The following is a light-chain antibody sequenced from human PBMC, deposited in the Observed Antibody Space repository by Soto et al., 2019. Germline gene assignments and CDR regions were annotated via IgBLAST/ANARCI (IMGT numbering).Light chain of an antibody. Sequence: DIQMTQSPSTLSASVGDRVTITCRASQSISSWLAWYQQKPGKAPKLLIYDASSLESGVPSRFSGSGSGTDFTLTISSLQPEDFATYYCQQSYSTPPGTFGQGTKVEIK. V-gene: IGKV1-39*01. CDR2: DAS. J-gene: IGKJ1*01. CDR3: QQSYSTPPGT. CDR1: QSISSW.